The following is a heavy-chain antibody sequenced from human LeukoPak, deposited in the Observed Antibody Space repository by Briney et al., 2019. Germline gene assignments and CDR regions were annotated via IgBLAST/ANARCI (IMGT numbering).Heavy chain of an antibody. V-gene: IGHV3-53*01. D-gene: IGHD3-9*01. J-gene: IGHJ4*02. CDR2: IYSGGST. Sequence: GGSLRLSCAASGFTVSSNYMSWVRQAPGKGLEWVSVIYSGGSTYYADSVKGRFTISRDNSKNTLYLQMNSLRAEDTAVYYCARAGYDILTGLTPFDYWGQGTLVTVSS. CDR1: GFTVSSNY. CDR3: ARAGYDILTGLTPFDY.